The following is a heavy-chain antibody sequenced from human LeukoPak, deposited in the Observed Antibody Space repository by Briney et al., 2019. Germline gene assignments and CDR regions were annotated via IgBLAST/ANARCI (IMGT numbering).Heavy chain of an antibody. V-gene: IGHV4-39*01. CDR2: IYYSGST. D-gene: IGHD3-10*01. Sequence: PSETLSLTCTVSGGSISSSSYYWGWIRQPPGKGLEWIGSIYYSGSTYYNPSLKSRVTISVDTSKNQFSLKLSSVTAADTAVYYCATYHYYGSGLDVWGQGTMVTISS. CDR1: GGSISSSSYY. CDR3: ATYHYYGSGLDV. J-gene: IGHJ3*01.